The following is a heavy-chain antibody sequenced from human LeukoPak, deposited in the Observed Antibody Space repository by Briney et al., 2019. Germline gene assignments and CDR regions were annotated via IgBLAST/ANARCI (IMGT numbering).Heavy chain of an antibody. Sequence: SETLSFTCTVSGGSISSYYWSWIRQPDGKGLEWIGRIYTSGSTYYNPSLESRVTISVDTSKNQFSLKLSSVTAADTAVYYCARLGIVGAVNNWFDPWGQGTLVTVSS. CDR3: ARLGIVGAVNNWFDP. CDR1: GGSISSYY. CDR2: IYTSGST. J-gene: IGHJ5*02. D-gene: IGHD1-26*01. V-gene: IGHV4-4*07.